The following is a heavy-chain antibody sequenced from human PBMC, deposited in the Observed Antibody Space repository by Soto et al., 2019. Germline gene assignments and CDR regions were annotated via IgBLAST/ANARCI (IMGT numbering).Heavy chain of an antibody. CDR3: ARQHLTGRYYYGMDV. V-gene: IGHV4-39*01. D-gene: IGHD3-9*01. CDR2: IYYSGST. J-gene: IGHJ6*02. CDR1: GGSISSSSYY. Sequence: SETLSLTCTGSGGSISSSSYYWGWIRQPPGKGLEWIGSIYYSGSTYYNPSLKSRVTISVDTSKNQFSLKLSSVTAADTAVYHCARQHLTGRYYYGMDVWGQGTTVPVSS.